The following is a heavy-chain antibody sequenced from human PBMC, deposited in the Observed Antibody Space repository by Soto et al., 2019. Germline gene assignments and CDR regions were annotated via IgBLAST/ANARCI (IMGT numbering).Heavy chain of an antibody. V-gene: IGHV4-38-2*01. CDR3: ATRWDNDAFDI. CDR2: IYHSGST. J-gene: IGHJ3*02. Sequence: SETLSLTCAVPGYSISSGYYWGWIRQPPGKGLEWIGSIYHSGSTYYNPSLKSRVTISVDTSKNQFSLKLSSVTAADTAVYYCATRWDNDAFDIWGQGTMVTVSS. CDR1: GYSISSGYY. D-gene: IGHD1-26*01.